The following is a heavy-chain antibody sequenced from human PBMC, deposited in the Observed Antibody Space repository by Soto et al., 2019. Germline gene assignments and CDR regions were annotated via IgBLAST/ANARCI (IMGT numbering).Heavy chain of an antibody. J-gene: IGHJ6*03. D-gene: IGHD3-10*01. CDR1: RFTFSSYG. CDR3: AKSTYGFMDV. V-gene: IGHV3-30*18. Sequence: GGSLRLSCAASRFTFSSYGMHWVRQAPGKGLEWVAVISYDGSNKYYAGSVKGRFTISRDNSKNTLYLQMNSLRAEDTAVYYCAKSTYGFMDVWGKGTTVTVSS. CDR2: ISYDGSNK.